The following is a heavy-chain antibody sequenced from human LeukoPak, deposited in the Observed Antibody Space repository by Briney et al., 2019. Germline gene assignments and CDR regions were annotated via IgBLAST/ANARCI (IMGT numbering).Heavy chain of an antibody. V-gene: IGHV3-48*03. CDR3: ARDPHSSGREYNWFDP. D-gene: IGHD6-19*01. Sequence: GGSLRLSCAASGFTFTNAWMSWVRQAPGKGLEWVSYISSSGSTIYYADSVKGRFTISRDNAKNSLYLQMNSLRAEDTAVYYCARDPHSSGREYNWFDPWGQGTLVTVSS. CDR2: ISSSGSTI. CDR1: GFTFTNAW. J-gene: IGHJ5*02.